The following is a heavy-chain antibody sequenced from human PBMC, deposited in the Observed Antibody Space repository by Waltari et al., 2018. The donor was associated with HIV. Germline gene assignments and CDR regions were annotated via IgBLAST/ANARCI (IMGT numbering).Heavy chain of an antibody. CDR2: ISTSRSTI. CDR1: GFSFSTFS. D-gene: IGHD5-18*01. Sequence: EVQLVESGGGLVQPGGSLRLSCAASGFSFSTFSMSWVRQAPGKGLEWVLYISTSRSTIYYADSVKGRFTISRDNAKNSLYLQMNSLRAEDTAVYYCARDRNSRGAFEIWGQGTMVTVSS. CDR3: ARDRNSRGAFEI. V-gene: IGHV3-48*01. J-gene: IGHJ3*02.